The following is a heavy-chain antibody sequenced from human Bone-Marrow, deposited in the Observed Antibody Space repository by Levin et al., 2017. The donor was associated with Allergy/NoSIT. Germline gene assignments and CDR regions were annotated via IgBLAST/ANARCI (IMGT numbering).Heavy chain of an antibody. J-gene: IGHJ4*02. V-gene: IGHV4-61*01. CDR3: TRGIAWHFDY. D-gene: IGHD2-21*01. Sequence: SETLSLTCTVSGTSVSSGSHYWNWMRQPPGTGLEWIGYIYSSGTTNYNPSLKSRVAMSVDTSQNQFSLKLTSVTAADTALYYCTRGIAWHFDYWGQGPLVTVSS. CDR2: IYSSGTT. CDR1: GTSVSSGSHY.